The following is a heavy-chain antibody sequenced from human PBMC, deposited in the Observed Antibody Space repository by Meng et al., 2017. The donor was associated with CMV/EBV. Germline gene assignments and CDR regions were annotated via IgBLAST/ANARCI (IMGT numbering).Heavy chain of an antibody. V-gene: IGHV3-33*06. CDR2: IWYDGSNK. J-gene: IGHJ6*02. CDR3: AKEVGYDSSGFLYYYGMDV. Sequence: GESLKTSCAASGFTFSSYGMHWVRQAPGKGLEWVAVIWYDGSNKYYADPVEGRFTLSRDNSKNTLYLQMNSLRAEDTAVYYCAKEVGYDSSGFLYYYGMDVWGQGTTVTVSS. D-gene: IGHD3-22*01. CDR1: GFTFSSYG.